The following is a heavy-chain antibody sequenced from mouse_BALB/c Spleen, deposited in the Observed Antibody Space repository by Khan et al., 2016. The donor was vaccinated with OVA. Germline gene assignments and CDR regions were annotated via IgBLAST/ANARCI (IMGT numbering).Heavy chain of an antibody. V-gene: IGHV3-2*02. D-gene: IGHD1-1*01. CDR1: GYSITSDYA. CDR3: ARVYGGDFDY. Sequence: EVQLQESGPGLVKPSQSLSLTCTVTGYSITSDYAWNWIRQFPGNKLEWMGYISYSGKTNYNPSIKSRISITRDTYENPFFLQLNSVTTEDTATYYCARVYGGDFDYWGQGTTLTVSS. CDR2: ISYSGKT. J-gene: IGHJ2*01.